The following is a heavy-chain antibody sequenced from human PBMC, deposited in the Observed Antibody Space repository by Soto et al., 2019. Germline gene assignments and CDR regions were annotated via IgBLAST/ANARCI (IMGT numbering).Heavy chain of an antibody. V-gene: IGHV1-3*01. CDR2: INAGNGNT. D-gene: IGHD3-10*01. CDR3: ARHPYYYGSGSYYYYYGMDV. Sequence: ASVKVSCKASGYTFTSYAMHWVRQAPGQRLEWMGWINAGNGNTKYSQKFQGRVTITRDTSASTAYMELSSLRSEDTAVYYCARHPYYYGSGSYYYYYGMDVWGQGTTVTVSS. CDR1: GYTFTSYA. J-gene: IGHJ6*02.